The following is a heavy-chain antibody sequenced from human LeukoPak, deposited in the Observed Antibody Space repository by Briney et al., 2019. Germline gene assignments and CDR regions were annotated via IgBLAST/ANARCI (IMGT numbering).Heavy chain of an antibody. J-gene: IGHJ4*02. CDR1: GFTFSSYA. Sequence: QPGGSLRLSCAASGFTFSSYAMSWVRQAPGKGLEWVSAISGSGGSSYYADSVKGRFTISRDNSKNTLYLQMNSLRAEDTAVYYCAKGGGSGYYSHFDHWGQGTLVTVSS. V-gene: IGHV3-23*01. CDR3: AKGGGSGYYSHFDH. CDR2: ISGSGGSS. D-gene: IGHD3-22*01.